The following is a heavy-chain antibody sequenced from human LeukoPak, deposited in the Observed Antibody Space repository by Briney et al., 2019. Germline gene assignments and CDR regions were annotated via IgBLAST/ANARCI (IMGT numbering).Heavy chain of an antibody. CDR2: IYSSGST. D-gene: IGHD3-10*01. CDR3: AKSGSGSYYQDY. CDR1: GGSISSSSYY. J-gene: IGHJ4*02. V-gene: IGHV4-39*01. Sequence: SETLSLTCTVSGGSISSSSYYWGWIRQPPGKGLEWIGSIYSSGSTYYNPSLKSRVTISVDTSKNQFSLKLSSVTAADTAVYYCAKSGSGSYYQDYWGQGTLVTVSS.